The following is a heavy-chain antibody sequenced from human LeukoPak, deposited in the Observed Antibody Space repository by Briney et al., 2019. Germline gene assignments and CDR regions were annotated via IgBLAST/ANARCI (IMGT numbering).Heavy chain of an antibody. V-gene: IGHV3-30-3*01. CDR1: GFTFSSYA. J-gene: IGHJ2*01. Sequence: PGGSLRLSCAASGFTFSSYAMHWVRQAPGKGLEWVAVISYDGSNKYYADSVKGRFTISRDNSKNTLYLQMNSLRAEDTAVYYCARDLDRPGPKYSSGWLSSWYFDLWGRGTLVTVSS. CDR3: ARDLDRPGPKYSSGWLSSWYFDL. D-gene: IGHD6-19*01. CDR2: ISYDGSNK.